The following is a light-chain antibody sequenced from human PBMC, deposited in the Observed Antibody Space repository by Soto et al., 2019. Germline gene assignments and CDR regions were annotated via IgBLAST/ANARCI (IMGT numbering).Light chain of an antibody. CDR3: ATWNDGVFV. J-gene: IGLJ1*01. Sequence: QSVLTQPPSASGTPGQRVTISCSGSTSNIGRSTFIWYQQFPGAAPKLLIYSNTQRPLGVPVRFSCHKSDPSASLDISGLQSEDEADYYCATWNDGVFVFGIGTNVTVL. V-gene: IGLV1-44*01. CDR2: SNT. CDR1: TSNIGRST.